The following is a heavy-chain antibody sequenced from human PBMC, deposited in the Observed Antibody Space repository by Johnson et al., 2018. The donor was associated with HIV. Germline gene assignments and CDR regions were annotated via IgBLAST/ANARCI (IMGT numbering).Heavy chain of an antibody. CDR3: ARRAVGGSWTNDAFDF. Sequence: QVQLVESRGGLVKPGGSLRLSCAASGFTFSDYYMNWIRQAPGKGLEWVSYISSSGNTIYYADSVKGRFTISRDNTKNSLYLQMNSRRAEDTAGYYCARRAVGGSWTNDAFDFWGQGTMVTVSS. V-gene: IGHV3-11*04. D-gene: IGHD6-13*01. J-gene: IGHJ3*01. CDR1: GFTFSDYY. CDR2: ISSSGNTI.